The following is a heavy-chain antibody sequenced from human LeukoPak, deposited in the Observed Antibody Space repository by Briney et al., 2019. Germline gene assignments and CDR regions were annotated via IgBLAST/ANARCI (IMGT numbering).Heavy chain of an antibody. J-gene: IGHJ5*02. CDR1: GGSISRSY. D-gene: IGHD3-10*01. CDR3: ARDSGTTGEVKFDP. CDR2: IYGSGTI. Sequence: SETLSLTCTVSGGSISRSYWGWMRQPAGKGPEWIGRIYGSGTITYNPSLESRVTMSVDTSKNQFSLKLRSVTAADTAVYYCARDSGTTGEVKFDPWGQGILVTVSS. V-gene: IGHV4-4*07.